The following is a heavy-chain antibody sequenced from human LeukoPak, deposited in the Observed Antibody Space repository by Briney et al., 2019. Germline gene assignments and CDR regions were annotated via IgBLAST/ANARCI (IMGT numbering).Heavy chain of an antibody. J-gene: IGHJ5*02. CDR1: GYTFTGYY. Sequence: ASVKVSCKASGYTFTGYYMHWVRQAPGQGLEWMGWINPNSGGTNYAQKFQGRVTMTRDMSTGTDYMELRSLKSEDTAVYYCARDNSVGGVAWWFDPWGQGTLVTVSS. CDR3: ARDNSVGGVAWWFDP. D-gene: IGHD1-26*01. CDR2: INPNSGGT. V-gene: IGHV1-2*02.